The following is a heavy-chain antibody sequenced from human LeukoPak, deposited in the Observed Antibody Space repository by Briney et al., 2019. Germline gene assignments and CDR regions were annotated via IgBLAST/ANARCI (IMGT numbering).Heavy chain of an antibody. J-gene: IGHJ4*02. V-gene: IGHV3-23*01. CDR1: GFSFSSYA. Sequence: PGGSRGLSCVTSGFSFSSYAMAWVRQAPGKGLEWLSPISAAGGVTYYADSVRGRFTASRDNSKKTLYLEMNSLRAADTAVYYCAKGVRDFYDSSGFLFDYWGQGTLLTVSS. D-gene: IGHD3-22*01. CDR2: ISAAGGVT. CDR3: AKGVRDFYDSSGFLFDY.